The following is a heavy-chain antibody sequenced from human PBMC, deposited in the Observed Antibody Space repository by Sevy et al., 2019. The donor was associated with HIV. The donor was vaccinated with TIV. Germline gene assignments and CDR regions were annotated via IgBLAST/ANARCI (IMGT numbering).Heavy chain of an antibody. J-gene: IGHJ4*02. CDR2: MNQDGTER. Sequence: GGSLRLSCAASGFSFSTYWMTWVRQAPGKGLEWVATMNQDGTERDYVDSVKGRFTISRDNTKTSLFLQMNRLSAEGTVVYYCVREGLGGFSYSLDCWGQGTLVTVSS. CDR3: VREGLGGFSYSLDC. D-gene: IGHD3-16*01. CDR1: GFSFSTYW. V-gene: IGHV3-7*01.